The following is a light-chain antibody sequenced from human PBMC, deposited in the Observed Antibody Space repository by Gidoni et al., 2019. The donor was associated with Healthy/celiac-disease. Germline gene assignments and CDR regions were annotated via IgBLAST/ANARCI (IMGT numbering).Light chain of an antibody. CDR3: QQYDNLLRGT. CDR2: DAS. Sequence: DIQMTQSPSSLSASVGDRVTITCQASQDISNYLNWYQQKPGKAPKLLIYDASNLETGVPSRFSGSGSGTDFTFTISSLQPEDIATYYCQQYDNLLRGTFXQXTRLEIK. CDR1: QDISNY. V-gene: IGKV1-33*01. J-gene: IGKJ5*01.